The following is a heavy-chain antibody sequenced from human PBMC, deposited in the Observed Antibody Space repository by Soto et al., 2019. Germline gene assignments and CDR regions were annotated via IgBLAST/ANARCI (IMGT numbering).Heavy chain of an antibody. CDR3: ARGGIAAAAPPDY. Sequence: QVQLQESGPGLVKPSQTLSLTCTVSGGSISSGGYYWSWIRQHPGKGLEWIGYIYYSGSTYYNPSRKSRVTISVDTSKNQFSLKLSSVTAADTAVYYCARGGIAAAAPPDYWCQGTLVTVSS. D-gene: IGHD6-13*01. J-gene: IGHJ4*02. V-gene: IGHV4-31*03. CDR2: IYYSGST. CDR1: GGSISSGGYY.